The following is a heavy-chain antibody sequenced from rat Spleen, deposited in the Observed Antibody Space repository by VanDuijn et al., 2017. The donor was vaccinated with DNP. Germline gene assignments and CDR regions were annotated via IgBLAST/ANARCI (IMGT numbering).Heavy chain of an antibody. Sequence: EVQLVETGGGLVQPGRSLKLSCVASGFTFNSYWMHWIRQAPGKGLVWAASINTDGGTTYYSDSVKGRFTISRKNAENTVYLQMNSLRSEDTATYYCAKDLWYYAMDVWGQGTSVTVSS. V-gene: IGHV5-58*01. CDR2: INTDGGTT. CDR1: GFTFNSYW. J-gene: IGHJ4*01. CDR3: AKDLWYYAMDV. D-gene: IGHD4-6*01.